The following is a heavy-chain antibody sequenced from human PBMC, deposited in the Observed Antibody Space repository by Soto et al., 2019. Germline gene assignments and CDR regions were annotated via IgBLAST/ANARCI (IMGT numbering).Heavy chain of an antibody. V-gene: IGHV4-34*01. J-gene: IGHJ4*02. CDR3: ARGRIRDTVGELTHQVTRKLTYYFDY. D-gene: IGHD1-26*01. Sequence: SETLSLTCAVYGGSFSGYYWSWIRQPPGKGLEWIGEINHSGSTNYNPSLKSRVTISVDTSKNQFSLKLSSVTAADTAVYYCARGRIRDTVGELTHQVTRKLTYYFDYWGQGTLVTVSS. CDR1: GGSFSGYY. CDR2: INHSGST.